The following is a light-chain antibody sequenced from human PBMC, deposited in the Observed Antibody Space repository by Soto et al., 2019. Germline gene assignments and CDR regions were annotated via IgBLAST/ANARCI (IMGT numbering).Light chain of an antibody. CDR3: SSYGGSNNLL. CDR1: SRDIGGYDF. CDR2: DVI. V-gene: IGLV2-8*01. Sequence: QSALTQPPSASGSPGQSVTISCTGTSRDIGGYDFVSWYQQHPGKAPKLLIYDVIKRPSGVPDRFSGSKSGNTASLTVSGLQTDDEADYYCSSYGGSNNLLFGGWTKVTVL. J-gene: IGLJ2*01.